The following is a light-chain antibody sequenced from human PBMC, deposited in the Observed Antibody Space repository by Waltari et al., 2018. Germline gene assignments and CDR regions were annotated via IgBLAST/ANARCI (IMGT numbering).Light chain of an antibody. J-gene: IGKJ1*01. CDR1: QSVSRS. CDR2: AAS. V-gene: IGKV3-20*01. Sequence: EIVLTQSPGTLSLSPGQRVTLSCMASQSVSRSLAWYQQKPSQAPRLLIYAASTRAPGIPDRFSGSGSGTDFSLTISRLEPEDFAVYYCQHYVRLPATFGQGTKVEIK. CDR3: QHYVRLPAT.